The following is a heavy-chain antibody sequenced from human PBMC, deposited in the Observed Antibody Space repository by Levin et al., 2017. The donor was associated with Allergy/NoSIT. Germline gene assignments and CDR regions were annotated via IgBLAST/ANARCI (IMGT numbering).Heavy chain of an antibody. D-gene: IGHD4-17*01. CDR1: GFNVSNSY. CDR2: IYSGGST. V-gene: IGHV3-53*01. CDR3: ARETLDYGDYYFDY. Sequence: HPGESLKISCVASGFNVSNSYMSWVRQAPGKGLEWVSIIYSGGSTYYADSVKGRFTISRDKSKNTLYLQMNSLRAEDTAVYYCARETLDYGDYYFDYWGQGTLVTVSS. J-gene: IGHJ4*02.